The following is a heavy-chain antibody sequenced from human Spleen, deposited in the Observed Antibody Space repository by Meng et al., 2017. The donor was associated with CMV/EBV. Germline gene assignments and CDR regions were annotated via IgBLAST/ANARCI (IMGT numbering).Heavy chain of an antibody. J-gene: IGHJ4*02. CDR1: GGTFSNYA. D-gene: IGHD3-10*01. Sequence: SGGTFSNYAISWVRQAPGQGLEWMGGVIPIFGAPNYAEKFQDRVTITADESTSTAYMELSSLRSDDTAVYYCAKTRPLIRGLGHFDYWGQGTLVTVSS. CDR3: AKTRPLIRGLGHFDY. V-gene: IGHV1-69*01. CDR2: VIPIFGAP.